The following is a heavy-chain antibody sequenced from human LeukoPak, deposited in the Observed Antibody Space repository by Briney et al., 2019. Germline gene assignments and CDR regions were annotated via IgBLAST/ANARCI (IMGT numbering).Heavy chain of an antibody. CDR2: IYYSGST. V-gene: IGHV4-59*08. CDR3: ARRIAVGHFDY. D-gene: IGHD6-19*01. CDR1: GGSISSYY. Sequence: PSETLSLTCTVSGGSISSYYWSWIRQPPGKGLEWIGYIYYSGSTNYNPSLKSRVTISVDTSKNQFSLKLSSVTAADTAVYYCARRIAVGHFDYWGQGTLVTVSS. J-gene: IGHJ4*02.